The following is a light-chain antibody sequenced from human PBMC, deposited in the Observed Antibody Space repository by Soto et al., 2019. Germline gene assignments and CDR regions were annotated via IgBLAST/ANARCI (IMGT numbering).Light chain of an antibody. V-gene: IGKV3-15*01. J-gene: IGKJ1*01. CDR3: QQYNNWPGT. CDR1: QSISDT. CDR2: SAS. Sequence: ERVMTQSPSTLSVSPGGRATLSCRASQSISDTLAWYQQKPGQAPRLLIYSASRGATGFPARFSGSGSGTEFTLTIGSLQSEDCALYYCQQYNNWPGTFGQGTKVDI.